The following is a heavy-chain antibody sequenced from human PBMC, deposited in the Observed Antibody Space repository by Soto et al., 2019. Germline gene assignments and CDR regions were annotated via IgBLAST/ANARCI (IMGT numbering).Heavy chain of an antibody. CDR3: ARVGWDSSSDY. V-gene: IGHV4-31*03. J-gene: IGHJ4*02. CDR2: IYYSGST. CDR1: GGSISSGGYY. D-gene: IGHD6-6*01. Sequence: SETLSLTCTVSGGSISSGGYYWSWIRQHPGKGLEWIGYIYYSGSTYYNPSLKSRVTISVDTSKNQFSLKLSSVTAADTAAYYCARVGWDSSSDYWGQGTLVTVSS.